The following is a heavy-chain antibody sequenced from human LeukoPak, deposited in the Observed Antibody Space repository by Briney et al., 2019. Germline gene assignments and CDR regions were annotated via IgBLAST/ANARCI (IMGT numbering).Heavy chain of an antibody. J-gene: IGHJ4*02. Sequence: PGGSLRLSCSASGFTFSSYAMHCVRQAPGKGLGYVSAISSNGGSTYYANSVKGRFTISRDNSKNTLYLQMGSLRAEDMAVYYCARVVLGTVDYWGQGTLVTVSS. CDR3: ARVVLGTVDY. CDR1: GFTFSSYA. V-gene: IGHV3-64*01. D-gene: IGHD7-27*01. CDR2: ISSNGGST.